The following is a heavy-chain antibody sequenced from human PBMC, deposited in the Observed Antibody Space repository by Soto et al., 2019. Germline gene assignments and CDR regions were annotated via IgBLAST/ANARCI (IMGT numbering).Heavy chain of an antibody. D-gene: IGHD4-4*01. V-gene: IGHV3-23*01. CDR3: AKDYSNYQMLLEFDY. CDR2: ISGSGGST. CDR1: GFPLSSYA. Sequence: QPGGSLRLSCAASGFPLSSYAMRWGGEAAGKGLEWVSAISGSGGSTYYEDSVKGRFTISRDNSKNTLYLQMNSLRAEDTAVYYCAKDYSNYQMLLEFDYWGQGTLVTVSS. J-gene: IGHJ4*02.